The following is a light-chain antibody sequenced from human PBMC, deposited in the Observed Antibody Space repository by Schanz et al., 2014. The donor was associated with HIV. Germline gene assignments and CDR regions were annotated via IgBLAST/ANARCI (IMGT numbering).Light chain of an antibody. CDR2: GAS. J-gene: IGKJ3*01. CDR1: QSVSSNY. V-gene: IGKV3-20*01. CDR3: QHYGSSPFT. Sequence: EVVLTQSPATLSVSPGERATLSCRASQSVSSNYLAWYQQKPGQAPRLLIYGASSRATGIPDRFSGSGSGTDFTLTISRLEPEDFAVYYCQHYGSSPFTFGPGTKVDIK.